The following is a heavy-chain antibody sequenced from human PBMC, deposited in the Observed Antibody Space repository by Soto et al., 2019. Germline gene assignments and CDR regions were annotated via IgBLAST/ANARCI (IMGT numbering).Heavy chain of an antibody. V-gene: IGHV4-4*07. CDR1: GASISGFY. CDR2: IYATGTT. Sequence: SETLSLTCTVSGASISGFYWSWIRKSAGKGLEWIGRIYATGTTDYNPSLKSRVMMSVDTSKKQFSLKLRSVTAADTAVYYCVRDGTKTLRAWFDPRGQGISVTVSS. J-gene: IGHJ5*02. CDR3: VRDGTKTLRAWFDP. D-gene: IGHD1-1*01.